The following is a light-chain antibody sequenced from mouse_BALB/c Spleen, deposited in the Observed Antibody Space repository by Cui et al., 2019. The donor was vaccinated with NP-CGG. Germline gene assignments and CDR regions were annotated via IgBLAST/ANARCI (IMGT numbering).Light chain of an antibody. J-gene: IGLJ1*01. CDR2: GTK. V-gene: IGLV1*01. Sequence: QAVVTKESALTTSPGETVTLTCRSSTGAVTTSNYANWVQEKPDNLFIVLIGGTKNRAPGVPARFSGSLIGDKAALTITGAQTEDEAIYFCALWYSNHWVFGGGTKLTVL. CDR3: ALWYSNHWV. CDR1: TGAVTTSNY.